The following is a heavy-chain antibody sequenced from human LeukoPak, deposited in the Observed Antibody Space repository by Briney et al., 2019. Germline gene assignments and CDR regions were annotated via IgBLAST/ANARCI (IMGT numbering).Heavy chain of an antibody. D-gene: IGHD3-3*01. CDR1: GYTFTSYG. V-gene: IGHV1-18*01. J-gene: IGHJ4*02. CDR3: ARDSPTYYDFWSGYPGGDS. Sequence: ASVKVSCKASGYTFTSYGISWVRQAPGQGLEWMGWISAYSGNTKNAQNYQGRVTMTTDTSTSTAYMELRSLRSDDTAVYYCARDSPTYYDFWSGYPGGDSWGQGTLVTVSS. CDR2: ISAYSGNT.